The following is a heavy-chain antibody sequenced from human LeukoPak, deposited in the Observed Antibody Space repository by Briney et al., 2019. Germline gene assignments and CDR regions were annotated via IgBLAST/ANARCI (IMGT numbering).Heavy chain of an antibody. Sequence: PSETLSLTCTVSGGSISRGSYYWGWIRQPPGKGLEWIGSIYYSGSTYYNPSLKSRVTMSVDTSKNQFSLILSSVAAADTAVYYCARHRYYFDNWGQGTLVTVSS. V-gene: IGHV4-39*01. CDR2: IYYSGST. CDR1: GGSISRGSYY. CDR3: ARHRYYFDN. J-gene: IGHJ4*02.